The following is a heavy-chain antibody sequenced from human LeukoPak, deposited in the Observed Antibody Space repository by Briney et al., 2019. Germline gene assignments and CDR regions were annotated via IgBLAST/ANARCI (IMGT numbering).Heavy chain of an antibody. D-gene: IGHD1-26*01. V-gene: IGHV1-69*04. CDR2: IIPILGIA. CDR3: IVGATEPPRYYYYGMDV. J-gene: IGHJ6*02. Sequence: GASVKVSCKASGGTFSSYAISWVRQAPGQGLEWMGRIIPILGIANYSQKFQGRVTITADKSTSTAYMELSSLRSEDTAVYYCIVGATEPPRYYYYGMDVWGQGTTVTVSS. CDR1: GGTFSSYA.